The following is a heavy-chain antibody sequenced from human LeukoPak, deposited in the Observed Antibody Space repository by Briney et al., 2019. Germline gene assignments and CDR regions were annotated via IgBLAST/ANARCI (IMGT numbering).Heavy chain of an antibody. CDR1: GYTFTGYY. CDR2: TNPNSGGT. V-gene: IGHV1-2*02. CDR3: ARDSVLLWFGEFLFDY. J-gene: IGHJ4*02. D-gene: IGHD3-10*01. Sequence: ASVTVSCKASGYTFTGYYMHWVRQAPGQGLEWMGWTNPNSGGTNYAQKFQGRVTMTRDTSISTAYMELSRLRSDDTAVYYCARDSVLLWFGEFLFDYGGQGTLVTVSS.